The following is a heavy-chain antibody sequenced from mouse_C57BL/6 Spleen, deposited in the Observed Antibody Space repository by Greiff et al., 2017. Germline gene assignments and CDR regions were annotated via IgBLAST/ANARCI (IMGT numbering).Heavy chain of an antibody. CDR3: ARGGTTVVPYWYFDV. CDR2: IDPSDSYT. J-gene: IGHJ1*03. V-gene: IGHV1-50*01. CDR1: GYTFTSYW. D-gene: IGHD1-1*01. Sequence: QVQLKQPGADLVKPGASVKLSCKASGYTFTSYWLQWVPQRPGQGLEWIGEIDPSDSYTNYNQTFKGKATLTVDTSSSTAYMQLSSRTSEDSAVYCCARGGTTVVPYWYFDVWGTGTTVTVSS.